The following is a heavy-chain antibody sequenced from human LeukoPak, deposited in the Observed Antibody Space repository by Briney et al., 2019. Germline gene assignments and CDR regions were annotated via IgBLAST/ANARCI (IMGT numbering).Heavy chain of an antibody. CDR1: GFTVSSNY. D-gene: IGHD3-22*01. Sequence: PGRTLNLSCAASGFTVSSNYMSWVRQAPGKGLEWVSVIYSGGSTYYADSVKGRFTISRDNAKSSLYLQMNSLRAEDTAVYYCATSRDSSGVDWGQGNLVTVSS. V-gene: IGHV3-53*01. CDR3: ATSRDSSGVD. CDR2: IYSGGST. J-gene: IGHJ4*02.